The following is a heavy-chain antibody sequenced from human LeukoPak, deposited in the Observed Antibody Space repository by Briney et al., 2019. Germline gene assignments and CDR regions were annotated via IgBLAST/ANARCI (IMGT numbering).Heavy chain of an antibody. D-gene: IGHD1-26*01. CDR1: GFTFSSYA. CDR2: ISYDGSNK. J-gene: IGHJ4*02. V-gene: IGHV3-30*04. Sequence: GGSLRLSCAASGFTFSSYAMHWVRQAPGKGLEWVAVISYDGSNKYYADSVKGRFTISRDNSKNTLYLQMNSLRAEDTAVYYCARDLRSGSYWPSDYLGQGTLVTVSS. CDR3: ARDLRSGSYWPSDY.